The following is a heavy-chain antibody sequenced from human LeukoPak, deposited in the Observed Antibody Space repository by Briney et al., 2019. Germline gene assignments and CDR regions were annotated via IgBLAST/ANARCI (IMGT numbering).Heavy chain of an antibody. CDR2: IYPGYSDA. CDR3: VKFALSSSLDH. D-gene: IGHD6-13*01. V-gene: IGHV5-51*01. CDR1: GYRLTNNW. J-gene: IGHJ5*02. Sequence: GESLKISCKISGYRLTNNWVGWVRQVPGKGLEWMGLIYPGYSDAKYSPSFQGQVTLSVDTSISTAYLQLGGLRASDTAIYYCVKFALSSSLDHWGQGTLVTVSS.